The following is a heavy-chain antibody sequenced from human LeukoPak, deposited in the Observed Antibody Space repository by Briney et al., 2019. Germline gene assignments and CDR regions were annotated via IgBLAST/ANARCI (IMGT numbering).Heavy chain of an antibody. V-gene: IGHV4-59*02. CDR1: GDSVTGYY. CDR2: IYKIGTT. D-gene: IGHD2-15*01. CDR3: VIGVGWQPDY. Sequence: SETLSLTCTVFGDSVTGYYLNWVRQPPGKGLEWIGHIYKIGTTNYNPSLKSRLTISADTPKNQFSLKLRSVTAADTAVYYCVIGVGWQPDYWGQGALVTVTS. J-gene: IGHJ4*02.